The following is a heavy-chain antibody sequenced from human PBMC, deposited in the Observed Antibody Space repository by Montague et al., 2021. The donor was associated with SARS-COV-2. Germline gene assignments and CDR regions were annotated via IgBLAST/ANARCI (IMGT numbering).Heavy chain of an antibody. CDR2: INHSGST. CDR1: GGSFSNYY. CDR3: VRESDSYPSGTQYFDL. V-gene: IGHV4-34*01. J-gene: IGHJ2*01. Sequence: SETLSLTCAVYGGSFSNYYWTWIRQPPGKGLEWIGEINHSGSTNYNPSLKSRVTISVDTSKNQFSLKLSSVTAADTAVYFCVRESDSYPSGTQYFDLWGRGTLVTVSS. D-gene: IGHD5-18*01.